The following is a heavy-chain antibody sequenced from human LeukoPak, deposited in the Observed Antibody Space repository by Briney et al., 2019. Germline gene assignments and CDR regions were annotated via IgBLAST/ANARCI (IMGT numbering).Heavy chain of an antibody. D-gene: IGHD1-26*01. V-gene: IGHV3-33*01. CDR2: IWYDGSDK. Sequence: GGSLRLYCAASGFTFSKYGMHWVRQAPGKGLEWVAVIWYDGSDKYYADSVKGRFTISRDISKNTLYLQMNSLRAEDTAVYYCARDLVGAIAHGFDYWGQGTLVTVSS. CDR1: GFTFSKYG. J-gene: IGHJ4*02. CDR3: ARDLVGAIAHGFDY.